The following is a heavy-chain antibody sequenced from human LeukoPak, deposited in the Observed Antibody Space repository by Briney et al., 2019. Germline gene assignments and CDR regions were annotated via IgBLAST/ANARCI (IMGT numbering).Heavy chain of an antibody. CDR1: GGSISSGSYY. CDR2: IYTSGST. Sequence: SETLSLTCTVSGGSISSGSYYWSWIRQPAGKGLEWIGRIYTSGSTNYNPSLKSRVTISVDTSKNQFSLKLSSVTAADTAVYYCARGGTTGTTGFDYWGQGTLVTVSS. V-gene: IGHV4-61*02. D-gene: IGHD1-1*01. J-gene: IGHJ4*02. CDR3: ARGGTTGTTGFDY.